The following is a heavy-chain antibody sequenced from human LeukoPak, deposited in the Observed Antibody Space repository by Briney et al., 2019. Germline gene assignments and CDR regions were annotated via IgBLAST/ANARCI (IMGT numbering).Heavy chain of an antibody. CDR3: ARQILRQWPD. J-gene: IGHJ4*02. V-gene: IGHV3-21*01. CDR1: GFTFSSYS. D-gene: IGHD6-19*01. Sequence: PGGSLRLSCAASGFTFSSYSMNWVRQAPGKGLEWVSSISSSSTYIYYADSVKGRFTISRDNAKNSLYLQMNSLRAEDTAVYYCARQILRQWPDWGQGTLVTVSS. CDR2: ISSSSTYI.